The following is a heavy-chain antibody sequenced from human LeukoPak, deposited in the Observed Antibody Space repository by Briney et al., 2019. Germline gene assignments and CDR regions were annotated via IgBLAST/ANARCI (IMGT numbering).Heavy chain of an antibody. CDR2: IYYNGNT. D-gene: IGHD6-13*01. J-gene: IGHJ4*02. CDR1: GGSIGSAIYY. Sequence: SETLSLTCTVSGGSIGSAIYYWGWIRQPPGKGLHWIGNIYYNGNTYYNPALKRRVTISADTSKNQFSLKMSSLTAADTAVYYCARRRGSSWGYFDYWGQGALVTVSS. CDR3: ARRRGSSWGYFDY. V-gene: IGHV4-39*01.